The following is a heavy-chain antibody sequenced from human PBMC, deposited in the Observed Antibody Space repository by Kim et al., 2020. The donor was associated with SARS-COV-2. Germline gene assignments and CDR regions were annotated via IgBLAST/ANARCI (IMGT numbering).Heavy chain of an antibody. V-gene: IGHV3-30*04. Sequence: GWSLRLSCAASGFTFSSYAMHWVRQAPGKGLEWVAVISYDGSNKYYADSVKGRFTISRDNSKNTLYLQMNSLRAEDTAVYYCARDDYDYVWGSYQVDYWGQGTLVTVSS. J-gene: IGHJ4*02. CDR1: GFTFSSYA. CDR3: ARDDYDYVWGSYQVDY. D-gene: IGHD3-16*01. CDR2: ISYDGSNK.